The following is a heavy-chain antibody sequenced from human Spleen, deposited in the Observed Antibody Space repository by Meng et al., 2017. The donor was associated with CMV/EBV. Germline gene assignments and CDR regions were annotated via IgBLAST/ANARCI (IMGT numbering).Heavy chain of an antibody. CDR2: MYYSGST. J-gene: IGHJ6*02. CDR3: ARRDTDAYYYGMDV. Sequence: SETLSLTCIVSGGSISSSSYYWGWIRQPPGKGLEWIGNMYYSGSTYYNPSLKSRATISVDTSKSQFSLRLSSVTAADTAVYYCARRDTDAYYYGMDVWGQGTTVTVSS. V-gene: IGHV4-39*01. CDR1: GGSISSSSYY.